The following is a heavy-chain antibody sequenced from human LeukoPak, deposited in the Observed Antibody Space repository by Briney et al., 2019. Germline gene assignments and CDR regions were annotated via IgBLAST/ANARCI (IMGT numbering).Heavy chain of an antibody. CDR1: GYTFTGYY. V-gene: IGHV1-2*02. CDR3: ASPLYCSRNSCLSP. D-gene: IGHD2-2*01. Sequence: ASVTVSCKASGYTFTGYYMHWVRPAPGQGLEWMGWINPNSGGSHYAQKFHGRVAMTRDTSISTAYMELSRLSADDTAVSYCASPLYCSRNSCLSPWGQGTLVTVSS. CDR2: INPNSGGS. J-gene: IGHJ5*02.